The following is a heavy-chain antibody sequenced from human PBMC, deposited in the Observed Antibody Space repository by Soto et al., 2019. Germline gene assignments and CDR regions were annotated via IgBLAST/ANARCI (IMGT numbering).Heavy chain of an antibody. CDR1: GFPYSSYW. Sequence: GESLRLSCAASGFPYSSYWMHWVRQAPGKGLVKVSRINSDGSSTSCADTVKGRFTISRDNAKNTQYQQMNSLRSEDTAVYYCARVRFFQYEYWGQGTLVSVSS. CDR2: INSDGSST. V-gene: IGHV3-74*01. CDR3: ARVRFFQYEY. J-gene: IGHJ4*02. D-gene: IGHD3-3*01.